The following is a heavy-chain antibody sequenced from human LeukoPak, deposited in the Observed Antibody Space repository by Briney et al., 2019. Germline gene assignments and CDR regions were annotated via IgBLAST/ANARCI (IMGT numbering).Heavy chain of an antibody. CDR3: ARLSVAGTIGDY. J-gene: IGHJ4*02. V-gene: IGHV3-30*04. CDR2: ISYDGSNK. CDR1: GFTFSSYA. Sequence: PGGSLRLSCAASGFTFSSYAMHWVRQAPGKGLEWVAVISYDGSNKYYADSVKGRFTISRDNSKNTLYLQMNSLRAEDTAVYYCARLSVAGTIGDYWGQGTLVTVSS. D-gene: IGHD6-19*01.